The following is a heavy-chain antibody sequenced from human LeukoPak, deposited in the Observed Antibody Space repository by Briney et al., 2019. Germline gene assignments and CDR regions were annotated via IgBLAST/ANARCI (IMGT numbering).Heavy chain of an antibody. Sequence: ASVKVSCKASGYTFTNYDINWVRQATGQGLEWMGWMNPNSGNTGYAQKFQGRVTMTRNTSISTAYMKLNSLTSEDTAVYYCASDTSHTGGYYYREDAFDVWGQGTMVTVSS. D-gene: IGHD3-22*01. CDR1: GYTFTNYD. V-gene: IGHV1-8*01. CDR3: ASDTSHTGGYYYREDAFDV. CDR2: MNPNSGNT. J-gene: IGHJ3*01.